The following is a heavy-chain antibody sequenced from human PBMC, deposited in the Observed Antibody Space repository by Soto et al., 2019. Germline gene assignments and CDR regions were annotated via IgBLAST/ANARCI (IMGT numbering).Heavy chain of an antibody. CDR3: ARERDSLDH. Sequence: QVQLVQSGAEVTEPGASVKVSCKTSGFTFTLHYIHWVRQAPGQGLEWGGMVNAGDGSATYAREFRDKVAMTWDTSTSTVYLDLNSLKSEDTAIYYCARERDSLDHWGQGTLVSVSP. V-gene: IGHV1-46*01. J-gene: IGHJ4*02. CDR1: GFTFTLHY. CDR2: VNAGDGSA. D-gene: IGHD3-22*01.